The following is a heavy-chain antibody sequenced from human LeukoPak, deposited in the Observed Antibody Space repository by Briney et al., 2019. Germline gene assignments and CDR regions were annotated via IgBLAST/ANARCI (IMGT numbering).Heavy chain of an antibody. D-gene: IGHD4-17*01. CDR2: ISYIGST. CDR3: ARDLVTVTKGFDI. J-gene: IGHJ3*02. CDR1: AASFSSHY. Sequence: SETLSLTCAVSAASFSSHYWTWIRQSPGKGLVWIGYISYIGSTNYNPSLKSRVTISIDTSRNQFSLKLRSVTAADTAVYYCARDLVTVTKGFDIWGQGTMVSVSS. V-gene: IGHV4-59*11.